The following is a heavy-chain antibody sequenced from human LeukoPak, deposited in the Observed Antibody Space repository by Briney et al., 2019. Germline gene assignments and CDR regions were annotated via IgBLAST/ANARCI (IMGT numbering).Heavy chain of an antibody. CDR1: GFTVSSNY. CDR2: ISVSGGST. D-gene: IGHD1-7*01. J-gene: IGHJ4*02. Sequence: GGSLRLSCAASGFTVSSNYMSWVRQAPGKGLEWVSGISVSGGSTYYADSVKGRFTISRDNSKNTLYLQMNSLRAEDTAVYYCAKEGKTRNWNYYRAKPVHWGQGTLVTVSS. V-gene: IGHV3-23*01. CDR3: AKEGKTRNWNYYRAKPVH.